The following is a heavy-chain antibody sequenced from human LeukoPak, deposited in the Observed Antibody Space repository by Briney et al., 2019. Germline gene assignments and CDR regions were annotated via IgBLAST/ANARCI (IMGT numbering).Heavy chain of an antibody. CDR2: ISSNGGST. Sequence: GGSLRLSCAASGFTFSSYAMHWVRQAPGKGLEYVSAISSNGGSTYYANSVKGRFTISRDNSKNTLYLQMGSLRAEDMAVYYCARLPSRAKPDYWGQGTLVTVSS. V-gene: IGHV3-64*01. CDR1: GFTFSSYA. CDR3: ARLPSRAKPDY. J-gene: IGHJ4*02.